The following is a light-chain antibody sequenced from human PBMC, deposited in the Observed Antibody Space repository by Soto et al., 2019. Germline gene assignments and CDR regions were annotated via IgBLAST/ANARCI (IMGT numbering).Light chain of an antibody. V-gene: IGLV2-8*01. CDR1: SSDVGGYNY. Sequence: QSVLTQPPSASGSLGQSVTISCTGTSSDVGGYNYVSWYQQHPGKAPKVMIYEVSKRPSGVPDRFSGSKSGNTASLTVSGLQAEDEADYYCSSFERSNIYVFGTGTKLTVL. J-gene: IGLJ1*01. CDR3: SSFERSNIYV. CDR2: EVS.